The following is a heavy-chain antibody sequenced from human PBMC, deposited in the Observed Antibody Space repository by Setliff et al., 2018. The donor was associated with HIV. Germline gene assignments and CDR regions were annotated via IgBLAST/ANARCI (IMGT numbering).Heavy chain of an antibody. D-gene: IGHD2-2*01. CDR3: ASHFGYCSSTSCEGY. Sequence: QPGGSLRLSCAASGFTFSSYWMSWVRQAPGKGLEWVANIKQDGSEKYYVDSVKGRFTISRDNAKNSLYLQMNSLRAEDTAVYYCASHFGYCSSTSCEGYWGQGALVTVSS. CDR2: IKQDGSEK. CDR1: GFTFSSYW. J-gene: IGHJ4*02. V-gene: IGHV3-7*05.